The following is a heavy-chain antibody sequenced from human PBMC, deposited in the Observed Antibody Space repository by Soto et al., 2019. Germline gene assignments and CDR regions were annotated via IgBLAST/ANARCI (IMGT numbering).Heavy chain of an antibody. V-gene: IGHV1-2*06. CDR3: ARDMAAAGTPHFDY. CDR1: GYTFTVYY. CDR2: INPNSGGT. Sequence: ASVKVSCKASGYTFTVYYMHWVRQAPGQGLEWMGRINPNSGGTNYAEKFQGRATMTRDTSISTAYMELSRLRSDDTAVYYCARDMAAAGTPHFDYWGQGTLVTVSS. D-gene: IGHD6-13*01. J-gene: IGHJ4*02.